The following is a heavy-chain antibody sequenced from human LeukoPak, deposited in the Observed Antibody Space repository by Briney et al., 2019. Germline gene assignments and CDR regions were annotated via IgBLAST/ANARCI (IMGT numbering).Heavy chain of an antibody. CDR1: GFTFSSYA. V-gene: IGHV3-30-3*01. CDR3: ARDLLGWFGELWGAFDI. J-gene: IGHJ3*02. Sequence: GGSLRLSCAASGFTFSSYAMHWVRQAPGKGLEWVAVISYDGSNKYYADSVKGRFTISRDNAKNSLYLQMNSLRAEDTAVYYCARDLLGWFGELWGAFDIWGQGTMVTVSS. CDR2: ISYDGSNK. D-gene: IGHD3-10*01.